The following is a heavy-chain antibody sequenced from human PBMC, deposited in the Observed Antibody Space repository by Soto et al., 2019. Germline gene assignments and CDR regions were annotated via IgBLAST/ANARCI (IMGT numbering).Heavy chain of an antibody. V-gene: IGHV3-64*01. CDR1: GFTLSGYA. CDR2: ISSNGVGT. J-gene: IGHJ6*03. Sequence: EVQLAESGGGLAQPGGSLRLSCAASGFTLSGYAMDWVRQAPGKGLEYVSGISSNGVGTYYANSVQGRFTISRDNSKNTVELQMGSLRPEDMAVYYGARRARPDFYDMDVWGKGTTVTVSS. CDR3: ARRARPDFYDMDV. D-gene: IGHD6-6*01.